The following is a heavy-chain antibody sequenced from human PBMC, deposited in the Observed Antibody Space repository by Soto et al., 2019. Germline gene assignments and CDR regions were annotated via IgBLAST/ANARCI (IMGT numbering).Heavy chain of an antibody. V-gene: IGHV1-69*01. Sequence: QVQLVQSGAEVKKPGSSVKVSCKASGGTFSSYAISWVRQAPGQGLEWMGGIIPIFGTANYAQKFQGRVTITADESTCTAYKALGSLRSQDTAVYYCARASRATIFGVVYYYGMDVRGQGTTVTVSS. CDR2: IIPIFGTA. CDR3: ARASRATIFGVVYYYGMDV. D-gene: IGHD3-3*01. J-gene: IGHJ6*02. CDR1: GGTFSSYA.